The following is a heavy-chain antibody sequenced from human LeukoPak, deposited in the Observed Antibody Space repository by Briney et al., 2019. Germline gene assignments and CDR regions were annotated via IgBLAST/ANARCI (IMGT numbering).Heavy chain of an antibody. CDR2: INHSGST. CDR1: GGSFSGYY. Sequence: SETLSLTCAVYGGSFSGYYWSWIRQPPGKGLEWIGEINHSGSTNYNPSLKSRVTISVDTSKNQFSLKLSSVTAADTAVYYCARQGELRYFYWLLSYYFDYWGQGTLVTVSS. V-gene: IGHV4-34*01. J-gene: IGHJ4*02. D-gene: IGHD3-9*01. CDR3: ARQGELRYFYWLLSYYFDY.